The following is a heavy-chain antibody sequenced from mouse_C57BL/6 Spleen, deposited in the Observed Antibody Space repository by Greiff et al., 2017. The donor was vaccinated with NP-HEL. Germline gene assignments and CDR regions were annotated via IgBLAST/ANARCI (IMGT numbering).Heavy chain of an antibody. D-gene: IGHD2-4*01. J-gene: IGHJ4*01. CDR3: ARSYDYDDAMDY. CDR1: GFTFSDYY. Sequence: EVKLVESGGGLVQPGGSLKLSCAASGFTFSDYYMYWVRQTPEKRLEWVAYISNGGGSTYYPDTVKGRFTISRDNAKNTLYLQMSRLKSEDTAMYYCARSYDYDDAMDYWGQGTSVTVSS. CDR2: ISNGGGST. V-gene: IGHV5-12*01.